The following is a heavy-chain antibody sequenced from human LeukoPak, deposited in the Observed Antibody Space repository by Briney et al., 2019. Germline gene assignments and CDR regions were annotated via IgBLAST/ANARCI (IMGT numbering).Heavy chain of an antibody. CDR3: ANSRWELLPPHDY. V-gene: IGHV3-23*01. J-gene: IGHJ4*02. CDR1: GFTFNSYG. CDR2: ISGSSGST. Sequence: GSLRLSCAASGFTFNSYGMSWVRQAPGKGLEWVSTISGSSGSTYYADSVKGRFTISRDNSKNTLYLQMDSLRAEDTAVYYCANSRWELLPPHDYWGQGTLVTVSS. D-gene: IGHD1-26*01.